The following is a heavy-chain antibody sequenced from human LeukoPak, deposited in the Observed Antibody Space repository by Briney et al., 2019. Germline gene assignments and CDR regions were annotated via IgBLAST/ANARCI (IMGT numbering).Heavy chain of an antibody. J-gene: IGHJ4*02. CDR2: MNPNSGNT. V-gene: IGHV1-8*02. Sequence: GASVKVSCKATGYIFSNYGISWVRQAPGHGLEWMGWMNPNSGNTGYAQKFQGRVTTTRNTSISTAYMELSSLRSEDTAVYYCASRVDYWGQGTLVTVSS. CDR1: GYIFSNYG. CDR3: ASRVDY.